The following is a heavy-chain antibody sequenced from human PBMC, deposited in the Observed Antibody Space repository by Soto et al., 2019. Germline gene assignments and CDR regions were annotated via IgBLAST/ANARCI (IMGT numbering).Heavy chain of an antibody. Sequence: EVQLVESGGGLVKPGGSLRLSCAASGFTFSSYSMNWVRQAPGKGLEWVSSISSSSSYIYYADSVKGRFTISRDNAKNSLYLQMNSRRAEDTAVYYCARGSDFWSGYYPTGGMDVWGQGTTVTVSS. J-gene: IGHJ6*02. CDR2: ISSSSSYI. V-gene: IGHV3-21*01. CDR3: ARGSDFWSGYYPTGGMDV. CDR1: GFTFSSYS. D-gene: IGHD3-3*01.